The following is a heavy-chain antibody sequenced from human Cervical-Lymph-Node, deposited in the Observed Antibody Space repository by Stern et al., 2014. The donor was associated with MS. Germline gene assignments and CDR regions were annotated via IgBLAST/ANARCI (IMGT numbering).Heavy chain of an antibody. CDR1: GYTFINYA. D-gene: IGHD6-19*01. V-gene: IGHV7-4-1*02. CDR3: ARKYSSGWYDFDQ. J-gene: IGHJ4*02. CDR2: INTDTGNP. Sequence: VQLLESGSELKKPGASVKVSCKASGYTFINYAIHWVRQAPGQGLEWMGWINTDTGNPTYAQGFTGRFVFSLDTSVSTAYLQISTLKAEDTAVYYCARKYSSGWYDFDQWGQGTLVTVSS.